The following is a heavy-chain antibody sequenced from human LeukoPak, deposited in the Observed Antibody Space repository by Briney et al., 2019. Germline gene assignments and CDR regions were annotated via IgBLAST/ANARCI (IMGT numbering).Heavy chain of an antibody. CDR2: IYYSGST. D-gene: IGHD2-2*01. CDR3: AIREYCSSTSCYEGGWFDP. V-gene: IGHV4-39*07. CDR1: GGSISSSSYY. J-gene: IGHJ5*02. Sequence: SETLSLTCTVSGGSISSSSYYWGWIRQPPGKGLEWIGSIYYSGSTYYNPSLKSRVTISVDTSKNQFSLKLSPVTAADTAVYYCAIREYCSSTSCYEGGWFDPWGQGTLVTVSS.